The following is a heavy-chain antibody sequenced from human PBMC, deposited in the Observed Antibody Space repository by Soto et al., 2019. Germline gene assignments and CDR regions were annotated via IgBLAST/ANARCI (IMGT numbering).Heavy chain of an antibody. V-gene: IGHV3-15*01. CDR3: TTDLPHYAFCSGYYYYYYYGMDV. Sequence: GGSLRLSCAASGFTFSNAWMSWVRQAPGKGLEWVGRIKSKTDGGTTDYAAPVKGRFTISRDDSKNTLYLQMNSLKTEDTAVYYCTTDLPHYAFCSGYYYYYYYGMDVWGQGTTVTVSS. CDR1: GFTFSNAW. D-gene: IGHD3-3*01. J-gene: IGHJ6*02. CDR2: IKSKTDGGTT.